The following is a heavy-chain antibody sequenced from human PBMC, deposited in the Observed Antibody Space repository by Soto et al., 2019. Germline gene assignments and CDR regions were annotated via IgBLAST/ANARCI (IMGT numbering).Heavy chain of an antibody. CDR1: GFTFSSYW. J-gene: IGHJ3*02. CDR3: ARYIVVVTATYAFDI. V-gene: IGHV3-74*01. CDR2: INSDGSST. D-gene: IGHD2-21*02. Sequence: GVLRLSCAASGFTFSSYWMHWVRQAPGKGLVWVSRINSDGSSTSYADSVKGRFTISRDNAKNTLYLQMNSLRAEDTAVYYCARYIVVVTATYAFDIWGQGTMVTVSS.